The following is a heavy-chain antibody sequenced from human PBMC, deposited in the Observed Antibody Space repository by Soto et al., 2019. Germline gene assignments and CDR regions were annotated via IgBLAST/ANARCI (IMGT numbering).Heavy chain of an antibody. CDR1: GGSISSSSYY. D-gene: IGHD6-19*01. Sequence: SETLSLTCTVSGGSISSSSYYWGWIRQPPGKGLEWIGGIYYTGITHYNPSLKSRATISIDTSKNQFSLNLNSVTATDTAVYYCARPARQDTVAGNYWGQGTLVTVSS. J-gene: IGHJ4*02. V-gene: IGHV4-39*01. CDR2: IYYTGIT. CDR3: ARPARQDTVAGNY.